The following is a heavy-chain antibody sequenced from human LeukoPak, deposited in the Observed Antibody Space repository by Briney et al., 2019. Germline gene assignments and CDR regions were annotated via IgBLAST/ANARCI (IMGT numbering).Heavy chain of an antibody. Sequence: GGSLRLSCAASGFTFSSYSMNWVCQAPGKGLEWVSSISSSSSYIYYADPVKGRFTISRDNAKNSLYLQMNSLRAEDTAVYYCARRLGRGWFDPWGQGTLVTVSS. CDR1: GFTFSSYS. D-gene: IGHD3-10*01. CDR2: ISSSSSYI. J-gene: IGHJ5*02. V-gene: IGHV3-21*01. CDR3: ARRLGRGWFDP.